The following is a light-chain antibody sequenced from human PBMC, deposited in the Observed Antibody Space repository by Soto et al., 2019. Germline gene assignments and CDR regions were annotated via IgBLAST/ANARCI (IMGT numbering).Light chain of an antibody. CDR1: QGIGDT. CDR3: QPYYNWLLT. Sequence: VMRQSPATMSVSPGVGATLFCRASQGIGDTLAWYQHKPGQTPRLLIYDTSTRATGVPTRFSGSRSGAEFTLTINSLQSEDGAVYYCQPYYNWLLTFDGGAKGDIK. CDR2: DTS. J-gene: IGKJ4*02. V-gene: IGKV3-15*01.